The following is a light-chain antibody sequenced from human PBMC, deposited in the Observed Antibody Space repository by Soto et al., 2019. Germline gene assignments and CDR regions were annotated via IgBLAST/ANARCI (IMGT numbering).Light chain of an antibody. CDR3: ASFTRSVTVL. CDR2: DVN. Sequence: QSVLTQPASVSGSPGQSITISCAGTSSDVGGYNYVSWYQQHPGKVPRLIISDVNKRPSGVSDRFSGSKSGNTASLTISGLQAEDEADYYCASFTRSVTVLFGGGTKVTVL. J-gene: IGLJ2*01. CDR1: SSDVGGYNY. V-gene: IGLV2-14*03.